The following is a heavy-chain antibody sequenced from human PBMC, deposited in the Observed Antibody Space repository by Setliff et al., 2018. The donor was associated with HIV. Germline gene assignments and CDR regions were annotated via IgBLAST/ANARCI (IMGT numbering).Heavy chain of an antibody. CDR3: ARHGLLWFGAGYNWFDP. CDR1: GYSISSSHW. Sequence: SETLSLTCAVSGYSISSSHWWGWIRQPPGKGLEWIGSIYYSGSTYYNPSLKSRVTISVDTSKNQFSLKLGSVTAADTAVYYCARHGLLWFGAGYNWFDPWGQGTLVTVSS. CDR2: IYYSGST. V-gene: IGHV4-38-2*01. J-gene: IGHJ5*02. D-gene: IGHD3-10*01.